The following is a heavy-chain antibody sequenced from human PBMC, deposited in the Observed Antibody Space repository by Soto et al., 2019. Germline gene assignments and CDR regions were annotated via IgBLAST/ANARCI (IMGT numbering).Heavy chain of an antibody. CDR3: ARGPGGFGELSLDY. Sequence: QVQLQESGPGLVKPSETLSLTCTVSGGSISSYYWSWIRQPAGKGLEWIGRIYTGGSTNYNPSLKSRVTMSVDTSKNQFSMKMSSVTAADTAGYYCARGPGGFGELSLDYWGQGTLVTVSS. D-gene: IGHD3-10*01. CDR1: GGSISSYY. J-gene: IGHJ4*02. CDR2: IYTGGST. V-gene: IGHV4-4*07.